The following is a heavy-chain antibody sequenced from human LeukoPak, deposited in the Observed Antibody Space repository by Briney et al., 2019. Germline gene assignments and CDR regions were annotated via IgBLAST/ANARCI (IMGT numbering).Heavy chain of an antibody. J-gene: IGHJ4*02. V-gene: IGHV3-23*01. CDR2: ISGSGGNT. CDR3: ARLYYQLLPYFDY. Sequence: GGSLRLSCAASGFTFSSYAMSWVRQAPGKGLEWVSFISGSGGNTYYADSVKGRFTVSRDNSKNTLYLQMNSLRAEDTAVYYFARLYYQLLPYFDYWGQGTLVTVAS. D-gene: IGHD3-10*01. CDR1: GFTFSSYA.